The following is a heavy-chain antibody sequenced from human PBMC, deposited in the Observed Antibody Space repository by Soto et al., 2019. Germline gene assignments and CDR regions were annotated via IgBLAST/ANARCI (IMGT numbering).Heavy chain of an antibody. CDR2: INAGNGNT. J-gene: IGHJ4*02. CDR3: ARSDSGSYYWAYYFDY. CDR1: GYTFTSYA. Sequence: VASVKVSCKASGYTFTSYAMHWVRQAPGQRLEWMGWINAGNGNTKYSQKFQGRVTITRDTSASTAYMELSSLRSEDTAVYYCARSDSGSYYWAYYFDYWGQGTLVTVSS. D-gene: IGHD1-26*01. V-gene: IGHV1-3*01.